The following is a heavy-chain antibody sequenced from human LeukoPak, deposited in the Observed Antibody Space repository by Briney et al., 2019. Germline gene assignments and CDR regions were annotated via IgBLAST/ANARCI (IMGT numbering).Heavy chain of an antibody. CDR2: ISAYNGNT. D-gene: IGHD3-22*01. CDR1: GYTFTSYG. CDR3: AREVPYGTSGYYQHFDY. J-gene: IGHJ4*02. V-gene: IGHV1-18*01. Sequence: ASVKVSCKASGYTFTSYGITWVRQAPGQGLEWMGWISAYNGNTNYAQKLQGRVTMTTDTSTSTAYMNLRSLRSDDTAVYYCAREVPYGTSGYYQHFDYWGQGTLVTVSS.